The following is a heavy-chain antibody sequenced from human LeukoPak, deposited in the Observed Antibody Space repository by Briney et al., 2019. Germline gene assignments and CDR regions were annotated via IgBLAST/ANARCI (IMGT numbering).Heavy chain of an antibody. CDR1: GYTLTELS. CDR3: ARDGYSYGYSTLDY. D-gene: IGHD5-18*01. CDR2: FDPEDGET. Sequence: GASVRVSCKVSGYTLTELSMHWVRQAPGKGLEWMGGFDPEDGETIYAQKFQGRVTMTEDTSTDTAYMELSSLRSEDTAVYYCARDGYSYGYSTLDYWGQGTLVTVSS. J-gene: IGHJ4*02. V-gene: IGHV1-24*01.